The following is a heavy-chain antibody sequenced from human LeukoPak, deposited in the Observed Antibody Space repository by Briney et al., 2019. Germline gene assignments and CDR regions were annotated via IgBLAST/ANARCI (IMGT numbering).Heavy chain of an antibody. J-gene: IGHJ4*02. CDR2: ISGSGGST. CDR1: GFTFSSYA. D-gene: IGHD3-10*01. V-gene: IGHV3-23*01. Sequence: GGSPRLSCAASGFTFSSYAMSWVRQAPGKGLEWVSAISGSGGSTYYADSVKGRFTISRDNSKNTLYLQMNSLRAEDTAVYYCANEGPHYYGSGSYLREFDYWGQGTLVTVSS. CDR3: ANEGPHYYGSGSYLREFDY.